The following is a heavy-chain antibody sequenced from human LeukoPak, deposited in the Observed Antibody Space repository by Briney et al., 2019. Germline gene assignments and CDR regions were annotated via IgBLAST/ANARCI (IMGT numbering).Heavy chain of an antibody. D-gene: IGHD5-24*01. CDR1: GDSLSSNSAA. CDR3: ARERLQLGAFDI. V-gene: IGHV6-1*01. CDR2: TYYRSKWGN. Sequence: SRTLSLTCALSGDSLSSNSAAWNWIRQSPLRGLEWLGRTYYRSKWGNDYAVSVKSRITINPDTSKNQFSLQLNSVTPEDTAVYYCARERLQLGAFDIWGPGTMVTVSS. J-gene: IGHJ3*02.